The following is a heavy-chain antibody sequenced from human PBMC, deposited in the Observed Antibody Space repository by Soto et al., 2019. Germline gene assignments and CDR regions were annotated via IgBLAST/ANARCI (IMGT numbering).Heavy chain of an antibody. CDR1: GGSISSYY. Sequence: SETLSLTCTVSGGSISSYYWSWIRQPPGKGLEWIGNSHYSGSTNYNPSLKSRVTISVDTSKNQFSLKLGSVTAADTAVYYCARHMAYRDYFDYWGQGTLVPVSS. D-gene: IGHD3-10*01. CDR3: ARHMAYRDYFDY. CDR2: SHYSGST. V-gene: IGHV4-59*08. J-gene: IGHJ4*02.